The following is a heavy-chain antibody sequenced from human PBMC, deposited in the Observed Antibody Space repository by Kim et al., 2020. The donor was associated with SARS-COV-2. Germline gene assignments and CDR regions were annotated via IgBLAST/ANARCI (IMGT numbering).Heavy chain of an antibody. CDR2: IYSGGSST. Sequence: GGSLRLSCAASGFTFSSYAMSWVRQAPGKGLEWVSVIYSGGSSTYYADSVKGRFTISRDNSKNTLYLQMNSLRAEDTAVYYCAKQIDYYDSSGFDYWGQGTLVTVYS. J-gene: IGHJ4*02. CDR1: GFTFSSYA. CDR3: AKQIDYYDSSGFDY. V-gene: IGHV3-23*03. D-gene: IGHD3-22*01.